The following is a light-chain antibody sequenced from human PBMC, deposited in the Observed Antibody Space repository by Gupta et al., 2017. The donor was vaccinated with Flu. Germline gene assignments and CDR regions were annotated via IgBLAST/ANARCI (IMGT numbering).Light chain of an antibody. V-gene: IGLV1-40*01. Sequence: TISCTGSSSTIGARYDVHWYQQLPGTAPNLLISANSNRPAGVPDRFSGSKSGTSASLAITGLQPEDEADYYCQSYDTSLNGYYVFGTGTKVTVL. CDR1: SSTIGARYD. J-gene: IGLJ1*01. CDR3: QSYDTSLNGYYV. CDR2: ANS.